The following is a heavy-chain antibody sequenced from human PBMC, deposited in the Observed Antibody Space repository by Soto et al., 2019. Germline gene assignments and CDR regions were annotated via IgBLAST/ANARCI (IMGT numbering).Heavy chain of an antibody. V-gene: IGHV5-10-1*03. J-gene: IGHJ4*02. D-gene: IGHD6-6*01. Sequence: EVQLVQSGAEVKKPGESLRISCQGSGYSFTSSWISWVRQMPGEGLEWMGRIDPSDSYINYSPSFQVRVTISADKSISTAYLQWSSLKASDTAMYYCARRGSSSSFFYDSWGQGTLVTVSS. CDR2: IDPSDSYI. CDR1: GYSFTSSW. CDR3: ARRGSSSSFFYDS.